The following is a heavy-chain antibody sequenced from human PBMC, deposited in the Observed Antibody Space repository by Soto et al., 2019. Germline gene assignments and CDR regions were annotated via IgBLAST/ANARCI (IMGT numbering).Heavy chain of an antibody. Sequence: EVQLLESGGGSEQPGGSLRLSCAASGFTFNSYAMTWVRQAPGKGLEWVSAISGSGGYTYYADSVKGRFTISRDNSKNTLFLQMNSLTAEDTAIYYCAKERYYDYVWETYYYYGMDVWGQGATVTVSS. D-gene: IGHD3-16*01. J-gene: IGHJ6*02. CDR3: AKERYYDYVWETYYYYGMDV. CDR2: ISGSGGYT. CDR1: GFTFNSYA. V-gene: IGHV3-23*01.